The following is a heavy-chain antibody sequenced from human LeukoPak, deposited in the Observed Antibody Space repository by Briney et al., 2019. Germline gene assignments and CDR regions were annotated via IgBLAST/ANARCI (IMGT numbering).Heavy chain of an antibody. V-gene: IGHV5-51*01. J-gene: IGHJ4*02. CDR1: GYGFTNYW. CDR2: IYPGDSDT. CDR3: ARPRAGASPGPVDY. Sequence: GESLKISCKGFGYGFTNYWIGWVRQMPGKGLEWMGIIYPGDSDTRYSPSFQGQVTISADKSIGTAYLQWGSLKASDTAMYYCARPRAGASPGPVDYWGQGTLVTVSS. D-gene: IGHD3-10*01.